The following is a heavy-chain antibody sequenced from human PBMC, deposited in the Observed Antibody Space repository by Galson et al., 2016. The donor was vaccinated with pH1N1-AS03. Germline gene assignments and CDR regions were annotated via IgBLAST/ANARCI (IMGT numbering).Heavy chain of an antibody. CDR2: IYPGDSDT. CDR3: ARRGHCTGISCYYLDS. Sequence: QSGAEVKKPGESLKISCKGSGDSFNTYWIGWVRQMPGKGLEWMGIIYPGDSDTRYSPSFQGHVTISADASISTAYLQWSSLKASDTAIYYCARRGHCTGISCYYLDSWGQGTMVTVSS. D-gene: IGHD2-2*01. CDR1: GDSFNTYW. V-gene: IGHV5-51*03. J-gene: IGHJ4*02.